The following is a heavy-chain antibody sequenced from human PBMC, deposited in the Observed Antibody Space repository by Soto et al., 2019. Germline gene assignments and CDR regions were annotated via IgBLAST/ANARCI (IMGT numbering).Heavy chain of an antibody. CDR2: IYDTGSP. CDR3: ARNRGPFDSSGYYYDY. CDR1: GGSIKNYF. V-gene: IGHV4-59*01. D-gene: IGHD3-22*01. J-gene: IGHJ4*02. Sequence: SETLSLTCTVSGGSIKNYFWSWIRQPPEKGLEWVGYIYDTGSPTYNPSLKSRVTISIDTSKSQFSLKLSSVTAADTAVYYCARNRGPFDSSGYYYDYWGQGTLVTVSS.